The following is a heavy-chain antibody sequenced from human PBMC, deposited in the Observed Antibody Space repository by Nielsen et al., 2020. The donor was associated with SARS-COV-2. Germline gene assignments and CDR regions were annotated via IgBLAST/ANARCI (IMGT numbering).Heavy chain of an antibody. D-gene: IGHD3-22*01. CDR1: GFTFSSYG. V-gene: IGHV3-30*18. CDR3: AKDHPYDSSGYAVGTFDY. CDR2: ISYDGSNK. Sequence: GGSLRLSCAASGFTFSSYGMHWVRQAPGKGLEWVAVISYDGSNKYYADSVKGRFTISRDNSKNTLYLQMNSLRAEDTAVYYCAKDHPYDSSGYAVGTFDYWGQGTLVTVSS. J-gene: IGHJ4*02.